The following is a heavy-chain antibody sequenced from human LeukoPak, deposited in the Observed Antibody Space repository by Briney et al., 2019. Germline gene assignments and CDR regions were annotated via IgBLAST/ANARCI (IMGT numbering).Heavy chain of an antibody. CDR3: ATGGPDIVVVVAATYYFDY. CDR2: FDPEDGET. Sequence: ASVKVSCKVSGYTLTELSMHWVRQAPGKGLEWMGGFDPEDGETIYAQKFQGRVTMTEDTSTDTAYVELSSLRSEDTAVYYCATGGPDIVVVVAATYYFDYWGQGTLVTVSS. J-gene: IGHJ4*02. CDR1: GYTLTELS. V-gene: IGHV1-24*01. D-gene: IGHD2-15*01.